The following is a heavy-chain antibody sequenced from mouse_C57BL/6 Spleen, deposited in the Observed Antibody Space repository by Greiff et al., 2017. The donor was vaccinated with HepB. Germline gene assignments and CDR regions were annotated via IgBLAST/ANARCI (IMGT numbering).Heavy chain of an antibody. CDR1: GYTFPSYW. CDR3: ARGPYYAMDY. V-gene: IGHV1-55*01. J-gene: IGHJ4*01. Sequence: QVQLQQPGAELVKPGASVKMSCKASGYTFPSYWITWVKQRPRQGLEWIGDIYPGSGSTNYNEKFKSKATLTVDTSSSTAYMQLSSLTSEDSAVYYCARGPYYAMDYWGQGTSVTVSS. CDR2: IYPGSGST.